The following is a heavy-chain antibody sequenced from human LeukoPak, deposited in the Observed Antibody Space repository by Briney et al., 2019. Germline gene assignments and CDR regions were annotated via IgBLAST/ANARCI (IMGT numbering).Heavy chain of an antibody. CDR2: MNPNNGNT. J-gene: IGHJ6*02. Sequence: ASVKVSCKASGYTFTSYDINWVRQATGQGLEWMGWMNPNNGNTGYAQKSQGRVTMTRNTSISTAYMELSSVRSEDTAVYYCTRAHSGHHYYYGMDVWGQGTTVTVSS. CDR1: GYTFTSYD. D-gene: IGHD5-12*01. CDR3: TRAHSGHHYYYGMDV. V-gene: IGHV1-8*01.